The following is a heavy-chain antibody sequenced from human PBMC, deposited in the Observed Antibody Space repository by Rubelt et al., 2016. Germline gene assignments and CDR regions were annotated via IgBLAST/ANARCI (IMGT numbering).Heavy chain of an antibody. Sequence: QVQLVQSGAEVKKPGSSVKVSCTASGGTFSSYAISWVRQAPGQGLEWMGGIIPILGIANTALKFQGRVTRTADKSTSTADMELRSLRSDDTAVYYCAREGYSYGYWGQGTLVTVSS. CDR1: GGTFSSYA. CDR2: IIPILGIA. J-gene: IGHJ4*02. V-gene: IGHV1-69*10. D-gene: IGHD5-18*01. CDR3: AREGYSYGY.